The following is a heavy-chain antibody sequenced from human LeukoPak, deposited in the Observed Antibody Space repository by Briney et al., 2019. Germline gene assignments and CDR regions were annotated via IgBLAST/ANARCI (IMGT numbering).Heavy chain of an antibody. D-gene: IGHD2-2*01. CDR3: ATGVGPVSCYYYGMDV. J-gene: IGHJ6*02. CDR1: GFTFSSYA. V-gene: IGHV3-23*01. Sequence: GGSLRLSCAASGFTFSSYAMSRVRQAPGKGLEWVSAISGSGGSTYYADSVKGRFTISRDNSENTLYLQMNSLRAEDTAVYYCATGVGPVSCYYYGMDVWGQGTTVTVSS. CDR2: ISGSGGST.